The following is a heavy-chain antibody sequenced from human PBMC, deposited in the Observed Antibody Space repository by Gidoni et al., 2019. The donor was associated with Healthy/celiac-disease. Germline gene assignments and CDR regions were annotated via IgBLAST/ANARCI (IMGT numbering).Heavy chain of an antibody. Sequence: EVQLLVSGGGLVQPGGSLRLYCAASGFTFSSYAMSWVRQAPGKGLEWVSAISGSGGSTYYADSVKGRFTITRDNSKNTLYLQMNSLRAEDTAVYYCAKDDWMVAYCGGDCYSKYWYFDLWGRGTLVTVSS. D-gene: IGHD2-21*02. V-gene: IGHV3-23*01. CDR2: ISGSGGST. CDR1: GFTFSSYA. CDR3: AKDDWMVAYCGGDCYSKYWYFDL. J-gene: IGHJ2*01.